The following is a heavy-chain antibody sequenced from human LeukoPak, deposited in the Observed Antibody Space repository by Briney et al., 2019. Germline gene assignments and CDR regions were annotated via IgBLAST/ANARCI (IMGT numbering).Heavy chain of an antibody. J-gene: IGHJ4*02. CDR1: GYIFSDYY. V-gene: IGHV1-2*02. Sequence: GASVKVSCKASGYIFSDYYMHWVRQATGQGLEWLGWINPKSGAADYAQQFRGRVTMTRDTSINTDYMEMKRVTSDDTAVYYCARGAEAETSPLDFWGQGTLV. CDR2: INPKSGAA. D-gene: IGHD6-13*01. CDR3: ARGAEAETSPLDF.